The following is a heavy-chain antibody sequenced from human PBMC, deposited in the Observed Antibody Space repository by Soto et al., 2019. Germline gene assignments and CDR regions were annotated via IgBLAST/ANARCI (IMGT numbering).Heavy chain of an antibody. Sequence: TSETLSLTCTVSGGSISSGDYYWSWIRQPPGKGLEWIGYIYYSGSTYYNPSLKSRVTISVDTSKNQFSLKLSSVTAADTAVYYCARDAFAVAGLDYWGQGTLVTVSS. J-gene: IGHJ4*02. CDR1: GGSISSGDYY. D-gene: IGHD6-19*01. CDR3: ARDAFAVAGLDY. V-gene: IGHV4-30-4*01. CDR2: IYYSGST.